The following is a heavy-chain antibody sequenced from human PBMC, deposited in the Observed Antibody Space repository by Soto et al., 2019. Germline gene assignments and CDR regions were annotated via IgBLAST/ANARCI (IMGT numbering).Heavy chain of an antibody. V-gene: IGHV3-7*03. D-gene: IGHD6-13*01. J-gene: IGHJ6*02. CDR2: IKQDGSEK. Sequence: EVQLVESGGGLVQPGGSLRLSCAASGFTFSSYWMSWVRQAPGKGLEWVANIKQDGSEKYYVDSVKGRFTISRDNAKNSLYLQMNSLRAEDTAVYYCAREMGPAAPVLYYYYYYGMDVWGQGTTVTVSS. CDR1: GFTFSSYW. CDR3: AREMGPAAPVLYYYYYYGMDV.